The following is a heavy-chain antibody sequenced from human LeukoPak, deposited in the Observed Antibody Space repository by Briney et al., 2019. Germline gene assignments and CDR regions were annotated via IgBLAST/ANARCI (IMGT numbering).Heavy chain of an antibody. V-gene: IGHV4-39*07. J-gene: IGHJ6*03. Sequence: NHSETLSLTCTVSGGSISSSSYYWGWIRQPPGKGLEWIGEINHSGSTNYNPSLKSRVTISVDTSKNQFSLKLSSVTAADTAVYYCARGYSNPYYYYYYYMDVWGKGTTVTISS. CDR1: GGSISSSSYY. CDR2: INHSGST. D-gene: IGHD4-11*01. CDR3: ARGYSNPYYYYYYYMDV.